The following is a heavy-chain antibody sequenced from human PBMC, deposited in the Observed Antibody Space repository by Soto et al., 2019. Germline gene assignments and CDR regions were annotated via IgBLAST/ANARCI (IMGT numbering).Heavy chain of an antibody. CDR2: ISGDGGST. CDR3: ARDPEYYDYVGDY. D-gene: IGHD3-16*01. CDR1: GFTFSSYA. J-gene: IGHJ4*02. V-gene: IGHV3-23*01. Sequence: EVQLLESGGGLVQPGGSLRLSCAASGFTFSSYAMSWVRQAPGKGLEWVSAISGDGGSTFYADSVKGRFTISRDNSKNSLYLQMNSLRDEDTAVYYCARDPEYYDYVGDYWGQGTLVTVSS.